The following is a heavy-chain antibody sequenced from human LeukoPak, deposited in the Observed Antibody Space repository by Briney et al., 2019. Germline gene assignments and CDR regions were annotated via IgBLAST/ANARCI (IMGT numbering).Heavy chain of an antibody. Sequence: ASVKVSCKASGYTFTGYYMHWVRQAPGQGLEWMGWINPNSGGTNYAQKFQGRVTMTRDTSISTAYMELSRLRSDDTAVYYCARGAATINCSGGSCYSNWFDPWGQGTLVTVSS. CDR1: GYTFTGYY. CDR2: INPNSGGT. V-gene: IGHV1-2*02. CDR3: ARGAATINCSGGSCYSNWFDP. D-gene: IGHD2-15*01. J-gene: IGHJ5*02.